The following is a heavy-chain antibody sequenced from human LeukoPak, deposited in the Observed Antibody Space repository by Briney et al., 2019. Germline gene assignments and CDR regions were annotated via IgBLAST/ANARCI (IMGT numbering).Heavy chain of an antibody. CDR1: GYILTKYV. CDR2: IKAGNDDT. CDR3: ARDDCGDTCYPGGY. V-gene: IGHV1-3*01. Sequence: ASVKVSCKASGYILTKYVVHWVRQAPGQRPEWMGWIKAGNDDTKYSQNFQDRLTITRDTSASTVYMELSSLTSEDTALYYCARDDCGDTCYPGGYWGQGTLVTVSS. D-gene: IGHD2-21*01. J-gene: IGHJ4*02.